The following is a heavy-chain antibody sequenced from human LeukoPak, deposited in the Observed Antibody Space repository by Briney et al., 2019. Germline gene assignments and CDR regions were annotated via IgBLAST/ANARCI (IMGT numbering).Heavy chain of an antibody. CDR1: GGSFSGYY. Sequence: SETLSLTCAVYGGSFSGYYWSWIRQPPGKGLEWIGEINHSGSTNYNPSLKSRVTISVDTSKNQFSLKLSSVTAPDTAVYYCARLGGYDFRFDYWGQGTLVTVSS. J-gene: IGHJ4*02. D-gene: IGHD5-12*01. CDR3: ARLGGYDFRFDY. CDR2: INHSGST. V-gene: IGHV4-34*01.